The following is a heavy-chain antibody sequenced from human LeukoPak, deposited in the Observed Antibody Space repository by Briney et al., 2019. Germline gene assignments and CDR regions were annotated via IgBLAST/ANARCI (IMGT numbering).Heavy chain of an antibody. CDR1: GYSFTSYW. V-gene: IGHV5-10-1*01. D-gene: IGHD1-1*01. CDR3: ARSSSRHDTTRTAFDI. CDR2: IDPSDSYT. J-gene: IGHJ3*02. Sequence: GESLKISCQGSGYSFTSYWISWVRQMPGEGLEWMGRIDPSDSYTSYSPSFQGHVTISADKSISTAYLQWSSLKASDTAMYYCARSSSRHDTTRTAFDIWGQGTMVTVSS.